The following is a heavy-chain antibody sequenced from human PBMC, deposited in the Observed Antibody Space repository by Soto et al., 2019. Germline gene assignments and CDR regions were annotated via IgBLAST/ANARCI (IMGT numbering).Heavy chain of an antibody. Sequence: GGSLRLSCAASGFTFSSYXMSWVRQAPGKGLEWVSAISGSGGSTYYADSVKGRFTISRDNSKNTLYLQMNSLRAEDTAVYYCAKDILRGYYDSSGYYRSLDWYFDLWGRGTLVTVSS. V-gene: IGHV3-23*01. J-gene: IGHJ2*01. CDR1: GFTFSSYX. CDR3: AKDILRGYYDSSGYYRSLDWYFDL. D-gene: IGHD3-22*01. CDR2: ISGSGGST.